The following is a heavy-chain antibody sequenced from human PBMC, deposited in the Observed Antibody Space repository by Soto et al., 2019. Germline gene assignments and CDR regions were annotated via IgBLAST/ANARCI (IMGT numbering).Heavy chain of an antibody. J-gene: IGHJ5*02. V-gene: IGHV3-23*01. D-gene: IGHD3-3*01. CDR1: GFTFSSYA. CDR3: ASFGVVMPNWFDP. Sequence: GGSLRLSCAASGFTFSSYAMSWVRQPPGKGLEWVAAISGSGGSTYYADSVKGRFTISRDNSKNTLYLQMNSLRAEDTAVYYGASFGVVMPNWFDPWGQGTLVTVSS. CDR2: ISGSGGST.